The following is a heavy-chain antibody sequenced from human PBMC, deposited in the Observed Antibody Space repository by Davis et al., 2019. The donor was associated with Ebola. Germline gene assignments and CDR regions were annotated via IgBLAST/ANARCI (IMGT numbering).Heavy chain of an antibody. D-gene: IGHD3-3*01. J-gene: IGHJ5*02. CDR3: ARQGWSGYSLRHWLDP. Sequence: AASVKVSCKASGYTFTSYYMHWVRQAPGQGLEWMGRINPNSGGTNYAQKFQGRVTMTRDTSISTAYMELSGLRSDDTAVYYCARQGWSGYSLRHWLDPWGRGTLVTVSS. CDR1: GYTFTSYY. V-gene: IGHV1-2*06. CDR2: INPNSGGT.